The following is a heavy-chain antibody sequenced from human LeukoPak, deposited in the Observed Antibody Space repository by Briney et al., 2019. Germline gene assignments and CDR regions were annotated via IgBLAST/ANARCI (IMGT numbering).Heavy chain of an antibody. CDR2: IHYTGST. CDR3: ARDRGLSIAYYMDV. V-gene: IGHV4-59*01. J-gene: IGHJ6*03. D-gene: IGHD3-10*01. Sequence: SETLSLTCTVSGGSISSYYWSWIRQSPGKGLECIGYIHYTGSTNYNPSLKSRVTISVETSKNQFSLKLKSVTAADTAVYYCARDRGLSIAYYMDVWGKGTTVTISS. CDR1: GGSISSYY.